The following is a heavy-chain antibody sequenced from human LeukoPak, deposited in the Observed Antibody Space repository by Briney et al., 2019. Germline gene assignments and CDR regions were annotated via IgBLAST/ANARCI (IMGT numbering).Heavy chain of an antibody. CDR3: GRANYYRSGSYYGMDV. Sequence: PGGSLRLSCAASGFTFNSHGMHWVRQAPGQGLEWVALIWYDGSNKYYVESVKGRFTISRDNSMSTLYLQMDSLRAEDTAVYYCGRANYYRSGSYYGMDVWERGTVVVVSS. J-gene: IGHJ6*01. D-gene: IGHD3-10*01. V-gene: IGHV3-33*01. CDR1: GFTFNSHG. CDR2: IWYDGSNK.